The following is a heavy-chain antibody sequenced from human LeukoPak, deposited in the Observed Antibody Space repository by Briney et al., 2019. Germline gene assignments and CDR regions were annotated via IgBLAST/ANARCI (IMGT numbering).Heavy chain of an antibody. D-gene: IGHD2-15*01. J-gene: IGHJ3*01. Sequence: GGSLRLSCAASGFTFSSHWMSWVRQAPGKGLEWVANIKQDGSEKYYVDSVKGRFTISRDNAKNSLSLEMNSLRGEDTAVYHCVRDRGYSTFDVWGQGTLVTVSA. CDR2: IKQDGSEK. CDR3: VRDRGYSTFDV. V-gene: IGHV3-7*01. CDR1: GFTFSSHW.